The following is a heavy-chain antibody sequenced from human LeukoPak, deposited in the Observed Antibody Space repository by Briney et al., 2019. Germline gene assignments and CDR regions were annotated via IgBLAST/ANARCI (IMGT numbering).Heavy chain of an antibody. CDR2: MYYSGST. J-gene: IGHJ4*02. CDR3: ARLGTRRSSSSYFDY. D-gene: IGHD6-6*01. Sequence: SETLSLTCTVSGGSISNYYWSWIRQPPGKGLEWIGYMYYSGSTNYNPSLKSRVTISVDTSKNQFSLKLTSVTAADTAVYYCARLGTRRSSSSYFDYWGQGTLVTVSS. V-gene: IGHV4-59*08. CDR1: GGSISNYY.